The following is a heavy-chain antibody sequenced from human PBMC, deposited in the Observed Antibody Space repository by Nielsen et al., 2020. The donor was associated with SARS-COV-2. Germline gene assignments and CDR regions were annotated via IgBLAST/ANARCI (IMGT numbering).Heavy chain of an antibody. CDR2: IYYSGIT. D-gene: IGHD3-3*02. V-gene: IGHV4-39*01. Sequence: SETLSLTCNVSGDSMTSSDYYRAFHRQPPGRGLEWVGSIYYSGITYYNPSLKSRVTMSVDTSKKQFSLRLNSVTAADTAVYYCARLNRRILTPLALASLRFDFWGQGALVTVSS. J-gene: IGHJ4*02. CDR1: GDSMTSSDYY. CDR3: ARLNRRILTPLALASLRFDF.